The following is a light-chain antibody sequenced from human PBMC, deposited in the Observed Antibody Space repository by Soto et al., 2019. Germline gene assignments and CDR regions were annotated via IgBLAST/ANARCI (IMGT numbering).Light chain of an antibody. CDR1: SSNIGKTY. J-gene: IGLJ3*02. CDR3: GTWDGILNTWV. CDR2: ENN. V-gene: IGLV1-51*02. Sequence: QSVLTQPPSVSAAPGQKVTISCSGSSSNIGKTYVSWYQQFPGTAPKLLIYENNRRPKGIPDRFSGSKSGTSATLGITGLQTGDEADYYCGTWDGILNTWVFGGGTKVTVL.